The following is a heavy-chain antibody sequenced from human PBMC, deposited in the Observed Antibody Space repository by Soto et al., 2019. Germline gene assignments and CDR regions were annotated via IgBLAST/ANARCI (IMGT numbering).Heavy chain of an antibody. D-gene: IGHD3-22*01. CDR3: ARDRSGYVAYGMDV. CDR2: IYYSGST. V-gene: IGHV4-31*03. CDR1: GGSISSGGYY. J-gene: IGHJ6*02. Sequence: TLSLTCTVSGGSISSGGYYWSWIRQHPGKGLEWIGYIYYSGSTYYNPSLKSRVTISVDTSKNQFSLKLSSVTAADTAVYYCARDRSGYVAYGMDVWGQGTTVTVSS.